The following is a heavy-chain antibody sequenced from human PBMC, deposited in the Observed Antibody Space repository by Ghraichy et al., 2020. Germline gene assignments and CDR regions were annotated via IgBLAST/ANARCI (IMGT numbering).Heavy chain of an antibody. CDR1: GGSFTSYY. V-gene: IGHV4-34*01. CDR3: ARGRKSSRRLVPLPFDY. Sequence: SETLSLTCAVYGGSFTSYYWSWIRQPPGKGLEWIGEINHWGGTTYNPSLKSRVTLSVDRSKGQFSLKLSSVTAADTAVFYCARGRKSSRRLVPLPFDYWGQGTLLTVSS. D-gene: IGHD6-19*01. CDR2: INHWGGT. J-gene: IGHJ4*02.